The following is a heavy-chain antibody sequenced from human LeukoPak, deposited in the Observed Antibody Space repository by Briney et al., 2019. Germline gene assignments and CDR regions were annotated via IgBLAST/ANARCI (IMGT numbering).Heavy chain of an antibody. V-gene: IGHV3-21*01. Sequence: KPGGSLRLSCAASGFTFSSYSMNWVRQAPGKGLEWVSSISSSSSYIYYADSVKGRFTISRDNAKNSLYLQMNSLRAEDTAVYYCARLISGSYHLYFDDWGLGTLVTVSS. CDR1: GFTFSSYS. CDR3: ARLISGSYHLYFDD. CDR2: ISSSSSYI. D-gene: IGHD3-10*01. J-gene: IGHJ4*02.